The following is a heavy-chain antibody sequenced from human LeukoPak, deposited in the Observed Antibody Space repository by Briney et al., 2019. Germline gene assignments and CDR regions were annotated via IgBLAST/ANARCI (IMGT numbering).Heavy chain of an antibody. Sequence: KPSETLSLTCAVYGGSFSGYYWSWIRQPPGKGLEWIGEINHSGSTNYNPSLRSRVTISVDTSKNQFSLKLSSVTAADTAVYYCAREKDYYDSSGYYPSPYFDYWGQGTLVTVSS. CDR1: GGSFSGYY. D-gene: IGHD3-22*01. CDR3: AREKDYYDSSGYYPSPYFDY. J-gene: IGHJ4*02. CDR2: INHSGST. V-gene: IGHV4-34*01.